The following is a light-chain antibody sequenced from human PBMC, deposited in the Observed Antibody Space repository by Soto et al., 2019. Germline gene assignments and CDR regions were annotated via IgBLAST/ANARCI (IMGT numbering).Light chain of an antibody. CDR1: QSVRGN. V-gene: IGKV3-15*01. CDR3: QQYNNWPFIT. Sequence: EIVMTQSPATLSVSPGERATLSCRASQSVRGNLAWYQQKPGQSPRLLIYGASSRATGIPARFSGSGSGTEFTLTISSLQSEDFAVYYCQQYNNWPFITFGQGARLEI. J-gene: IGKJ5*01. CDR2: GAS.